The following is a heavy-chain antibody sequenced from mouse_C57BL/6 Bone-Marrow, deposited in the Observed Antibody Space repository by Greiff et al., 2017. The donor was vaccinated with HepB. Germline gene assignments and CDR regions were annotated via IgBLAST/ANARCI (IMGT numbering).Heavy chain of an antibody. D-gene: IGHD1-1*01. CDR1: GYTFTDYY. Sequence: EVQLHQSGPVLVKPGASVKMSCKASGYTFTDYYMNWVKQSHGKSLEWIGVINPYNGGTSYNQKFKGKATLTVDKSSSTAYMELNSLTSEDSAVYYCARSTVGAMDYWGQGTSVTVSS. CDR2: INPYNGGT. J-gene: IGHJ4*01. CDR3: ARSTVGAMDY. V-gene: IGHV1-19*01.